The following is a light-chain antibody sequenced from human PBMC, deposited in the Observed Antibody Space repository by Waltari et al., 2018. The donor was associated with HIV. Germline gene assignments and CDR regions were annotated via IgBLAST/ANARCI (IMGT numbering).Light chain of an antibody. CDR1: SSNLGAGYD. V-gene: IGLV1-40*01. Sequence: QSVLTQPPSVSGAPGQRVTISCTGSSSNLGAGYDVPRYQQVPGTAPKLLIYGNNNRPSGVPDRFSASKSGASPSLAITGLQAEDEADYYCQSYDSSLTGSVFGGGTKLTVL. CDR3: QSYDSSLTGSV. J-gene: IGLJ2*01. CDR2: GNN.